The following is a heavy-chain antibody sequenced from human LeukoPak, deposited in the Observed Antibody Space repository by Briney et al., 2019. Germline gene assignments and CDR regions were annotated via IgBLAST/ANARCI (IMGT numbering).Heavy chain of an antibody. V-gene: IGHV4-38-2*02. D-gene: IGHD3-16*01. Sequence: SETLSLTCTVSGYSISSGYYWGWIRQPPGKGLEWIGSIYYSGSTYYNPSFKSRVTISVDTSKNHFSLKLSSVTAADTAVYYCARDRGIDAFDIWGQGTMVTVSS. CDR1: GYSISSGYY. CDR2: IYYSGST. J-gene: IGHJ3*02. CDR3: ARDRGIDAFDI.